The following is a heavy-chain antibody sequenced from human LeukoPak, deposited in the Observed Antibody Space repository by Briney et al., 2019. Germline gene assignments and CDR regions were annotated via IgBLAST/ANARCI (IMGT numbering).Heavy chain of an antibody. CDR1: GFTFSSYA. CDR3: ARDFTDGYNSVFDY. D-gene: IGHD5-24*01. CDR2: ISYDGSNK. J-gene: IGHJ4*02. Sequence: GGSLRLSCAASGFTFSSYAMHWVRQAPGKGLEWVAVISYDGSNKYYADSVKGRFTISRDNSTNTLYLQMNSLRAEDTAVYYCARDFTDGYNSVFDYWGQGTLVTVSS. V-gene: IGHV3-30-3*01.